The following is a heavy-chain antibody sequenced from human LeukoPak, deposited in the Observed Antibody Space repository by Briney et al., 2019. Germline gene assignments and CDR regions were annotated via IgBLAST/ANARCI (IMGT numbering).Heavy chain of an antibody. CDR3: ARGRACSSTSCYKTGGWFDP. D-gene: IGHD2-2*02. CDR1: GYTFTGYY. V-gene: IGHV1-2*02. CDR2: INHNSGGT. J-gene: IGHJ5*02. Sequence: ASVKVSCKASGYTFTGYYMHWVRQAPGQGLEWMGWINHNSGGTNYAQKFQGRVTMTRDTSTSTAYMELSRLRSDDTAVYYCARGRACSSTSCYKTGGWFDPWGQGTLVTVSS.